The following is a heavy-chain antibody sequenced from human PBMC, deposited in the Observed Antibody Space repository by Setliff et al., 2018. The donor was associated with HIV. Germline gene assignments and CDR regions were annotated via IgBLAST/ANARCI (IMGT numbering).Heavy chain of an antibody. D-gene: IGHD3-3*01. CDR2: IYYNGTA. CDR1: GVSLISANYH. Sequence: SETLSLTCSVSGVSLISANYHWAWIRQPPGQGLEWSGSIYYNGTAYYNPSLKSRVTMSIDTSKSQFSLKLNSVTAADTAVYYCARPGSLFYWVDPWGQGTLVTVSS. J-gene: IGHJ5*02. V-gene: IGHV4-39*01. CDR3: ARPGSLFYWVDP.